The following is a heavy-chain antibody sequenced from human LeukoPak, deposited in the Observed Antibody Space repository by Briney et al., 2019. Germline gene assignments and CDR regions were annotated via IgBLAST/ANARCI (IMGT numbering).Heavy chain of an antibody. CDR1: GGSFSGYY. CDR2: INHSGST. V-gene: IGHV4-34*01. CDR3: AAVPESYYSLYYFNF. Sequence: SETLSLTCAVYGGSFSGYYWSWIRQPPGKGLEWIGEINHSGSTNYNSSLKSRVTISVDTSKKRFSLNLTSMTAADTAVYYCAAVPESYYSLYYFNFWGQGTLVTVSS. J-gene: IGHJ4*02. D-gene: IGHD3-10*01.